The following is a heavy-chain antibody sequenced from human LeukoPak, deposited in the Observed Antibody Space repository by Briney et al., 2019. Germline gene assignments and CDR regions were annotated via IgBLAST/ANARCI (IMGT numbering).Heavy chain of an antibody. CDR3: ARGHGGIVVVVRDAFDI. J-gene: IGHJ3*02. D-gene: IGHD2-15*01. Sequence: PGRSLRLSCAASGFTFGTFAMHWVRQAPGKRLEWVAVMSYDGSNKYYADSVKGRFTISSDNSKNTLYLQMNSLRSEDTAVYYCARGHGGIVVVVRDAFDIWGQGKMVIVSS. CDR1: GFTFGTFA. CDR2: MSYDGSNK. V-gene: IGHV3-30-3*01.